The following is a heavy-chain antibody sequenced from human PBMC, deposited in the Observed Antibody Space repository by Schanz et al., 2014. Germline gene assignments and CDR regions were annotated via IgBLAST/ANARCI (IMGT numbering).Heavy chain of an antibody. CDR1: GFSFSNYS. CDR3: ATDGVRDGYNLAVDV. CDR2: ISGSGGDSV. J-gene: IGHJ3*01. D-gene: IGHD5-12*01. Sequence: EVQLVESGGDLVQPGGSQRLSCVASGFSFSNYSMNWVRQAPGKGLEWLSHISGSGGDSVDYADSVKGRFTISRDNTRNTLYLQMNSLRVDDTAVYFCATDGVRDGYNLAVDVWGQGTMVTVSS. V-gene: IGHV3-48*04.